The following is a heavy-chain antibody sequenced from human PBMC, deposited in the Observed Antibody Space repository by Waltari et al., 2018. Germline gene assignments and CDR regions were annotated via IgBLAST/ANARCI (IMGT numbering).Heavy chain of an antibody. CDR3: ASKQLGSGSYPYWYFDL. V-gene: IGHV4-61*09. J-gene: IGHJ2*01. CDR1: GGSISSGSYY. CDR2: IYTSGST. D-gene: IGHD1-26*01. Sequence: QVQLQESGPGLVKPSQTLSLTCTVSGGSISSGSYYWSWIRQPAGKGLEWIGYIYTSGSTNYNPSLKSRVTISVDTSKNQFSLKLSSVTAADTAVYYCASKQLGSGSYPYWYFDLWGRGTLVTVSS.